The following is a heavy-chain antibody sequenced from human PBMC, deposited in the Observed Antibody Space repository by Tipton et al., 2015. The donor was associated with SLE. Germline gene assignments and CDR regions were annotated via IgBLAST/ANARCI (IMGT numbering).Heavy chain of an antibody. J-gene: IGHJ3*02. Sequence: TLSLTCTVSGYSISSGYYWGWTRQPPGKGLECIGNIYHSGNTYYNPSLKSRVTISVDTSKNQFSLKLSSVTAADTAVYYCVRNYYDSSGYFNAFDIWGQGTMLTVSS. CDR1: GYSISSGYY. CDR3: VRNYYDSSGYFNAFDI. CDR2: IYHSGNT. D-gene: IGHD3-22*01. V-gene: IGHV4-38-2*02.